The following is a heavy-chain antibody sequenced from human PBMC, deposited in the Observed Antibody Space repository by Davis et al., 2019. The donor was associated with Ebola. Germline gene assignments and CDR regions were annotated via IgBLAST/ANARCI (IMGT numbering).Heavy chain of an antibody. V-gene: IGHV1-46*01. CDR3: ARDRRKRGREDDFDY. Sequence: AASVKVSCKASGYTFTSYYMHWVRQAPGQGLEWMGIINHSRGSTSYAQKFQGRVTMTRDTSTSTVYMELSSLRSEDTAVYYCARDRRKRGREDDFDYWGQGTLVTVSS. D-gene: IGHD3-16*01. CDR1: GYTFTSYY. J-gene: IGHJ4*02. CDR2: INHSRGST.